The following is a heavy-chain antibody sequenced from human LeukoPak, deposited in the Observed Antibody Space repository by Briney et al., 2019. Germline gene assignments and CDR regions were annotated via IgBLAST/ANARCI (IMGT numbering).Heavy chain of an antibody. D-gene: IGHD3-22*01. V-gene: IGHV3-7*01. CDR3: ARDWGAYYHFFDY. CDR2: IKPDGSGR. CDR1: GFSMSVYW. Sequence: PGGSLRLSCEASGFSMSVYWMSWVRQAPGKGLEWVGNIKPDGSGRNYVDSVKGRFTISRDNAKKSLYLQMSSLRAENTAVYYCARDWGAYYHFFDYWGQGTLVTVSS. J-gene: IGHJ4*02.